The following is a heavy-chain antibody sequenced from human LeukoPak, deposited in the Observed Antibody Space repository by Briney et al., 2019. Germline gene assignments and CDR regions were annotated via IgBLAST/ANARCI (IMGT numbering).Heavy chain of an antibody. CDR2: ISGSGGST. CDR1: GFTSVNFA. D-gene: IGHD3-9*01. J-gene: IGHJ6*02. Sequence: GGSLRLSTAATGFTSVNFAMSWVRQARGKGLEWVSAISGSGGSTYYADPVKGRFTISRDNSKNTLHLQMNSLRAEDTAKYYCTKDYCGKFCSAVWGQGTTVTVSS. CDR3: TKDYCGKFCSAV. V-gene: IGHV3-23*01.